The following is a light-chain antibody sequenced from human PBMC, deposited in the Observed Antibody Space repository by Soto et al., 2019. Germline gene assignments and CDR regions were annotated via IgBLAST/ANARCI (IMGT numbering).Light chain of an antibody. Sequence: QSALTQPPSASGTPGQRVTISCSGSSSNIGTNTVNWYQQLPGTAPKLLIYSNSQRPAGVPDRFSGSKSGTSASLAISGLQSEDEADYYCGAWDDSLNGVVFGGGTKLTVL. V-gene: IGLV1-44*01. CDR3: GAWDDSLNGVV. CDR1: SSNIGTNT. J-gene: IGLJ2*01. CDR2: SNS.